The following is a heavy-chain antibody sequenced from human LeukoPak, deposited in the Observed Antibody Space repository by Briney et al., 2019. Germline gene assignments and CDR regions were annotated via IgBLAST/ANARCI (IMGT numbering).Heavy chain of an antibody. V-gene: IGHV2-5*02. D-gene: IGHD3-10*01. CDR1: GLSLTTSAVG. Sequence: ESGPTLVKPTQTLTLTCTFSGLSLTTSAVGVGWIRQSPGKTLESLALYYWDDDKRYSPSLKSRLTITRDPSKNRVVLTMTNMDPVDTGTYYCTHRVRYTGSPHYWGQGTPVTVSS. J-gene: IGHJ4*02. CDR2: YYWDDDK. CDR3: THRVRYTGSPHY.